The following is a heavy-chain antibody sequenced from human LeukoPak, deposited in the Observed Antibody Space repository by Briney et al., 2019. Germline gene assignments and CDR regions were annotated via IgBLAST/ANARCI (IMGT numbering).Heavy chain of an antibody. V-gene: IGHV4-39*01. Sequence: SETLSLTCTVSGGSISSSSYYWGWSRQPPGKGLEWIGSIYYSGSTYYNPSLKSRVTISVDTSKNQFSLKLSSVTAADTAVYYCARRYYGSGSYSVKGYAFDIWGQGTMVTVSS. D-gene: IGHD3-10*01. CDR2: IYYSGST. CDR1: GGSISSSSYY. J-gene: IGHJ3*02. CDR3: ARRYYGSGSYSVKGYAFDI.